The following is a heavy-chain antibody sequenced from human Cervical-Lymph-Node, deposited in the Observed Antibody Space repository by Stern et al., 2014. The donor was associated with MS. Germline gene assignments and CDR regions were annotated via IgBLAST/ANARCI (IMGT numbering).Heavy chain of an antibody. CDR1: GFTFSSHG. Sequence: EVRLLESGGNLVQPGGSLRLSCAASGFTFSSHGMSWVRQAPGKGLEWISTISNSGEGTYYGDSVTGRFTISRDNSKNTVFLQMNSLRVEDTALYYCAKASRTSMFDYWGQGTLVTVSS. J-gene: IGHJ4*02. CDR2: ISNSGEGT. CDR3: AKASRTSMFDY. V-gene: IGHV3-23*01. D-gene: IGHD2/OR15-2a*01.